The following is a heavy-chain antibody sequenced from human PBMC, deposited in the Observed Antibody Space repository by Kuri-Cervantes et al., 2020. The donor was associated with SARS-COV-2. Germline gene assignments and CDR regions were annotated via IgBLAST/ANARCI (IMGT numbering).Heavy chain of an antibody. D-gene: IGHD3-10*01. CDR2: IYYSGST. J-gene: IGHJ6*02. CDR3: ATSYGGSGSYHYGMDV. CDR1: GGSISSYY. V-gene: IGHV4-59*01. Sequence: SETLSLTCTVSGGSISSYYWSWIRQPPGKGLEWIGYIYYSGSTNYNPSLKSRVTISVDTSKNQFSLKLSSVTAADAAVYYCATSYGGSGSYHYGMDVWGQGTTVTVSS.